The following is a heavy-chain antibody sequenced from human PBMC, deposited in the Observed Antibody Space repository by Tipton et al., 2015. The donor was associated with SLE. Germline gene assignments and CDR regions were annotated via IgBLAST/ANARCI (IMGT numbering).Heavy chain of an antibody. CDR2: IYTSGST. CDR3: ARERAGTDWYFDL. Sequence: TLSLTCTVSGGSISSYYWSWFRQPPGKGLEWIGYIYTSGSTNYNPSLKSRVTISVDTSKNQFSLKLSSVTAADTVVYYCARERAGTDWYFDLWGRGTLVTVSS. CDR1: GGSISSYY. V-gene: IGHV4-59*01. J-gene: IGHJ2*01. D-gene: IGHD6-19*01.